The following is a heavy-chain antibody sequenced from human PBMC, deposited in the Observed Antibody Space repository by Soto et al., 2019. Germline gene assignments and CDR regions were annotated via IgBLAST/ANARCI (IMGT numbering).Heavy chain of an antibody. CDR1: GGTFSSYA. J-gene: IGHJ4*02. CDR3: ARDPPRYYYDSSGYYY. D-gene: IGHD3-22*01. V-gene: IGHV1-69*06. CDR2: IIPIFGTA. Sequence: QVQLVQSGAEVKKPGSSVKVSCKASGGTFSSYAISWVRQAPGQGLEWMGGIIPIFGTANYAQKFQGRVTITADKSTSTAYMELSSLRSEDTAVYYCARDPPRYYYDSSGYYYWGQGTLVTVSS.